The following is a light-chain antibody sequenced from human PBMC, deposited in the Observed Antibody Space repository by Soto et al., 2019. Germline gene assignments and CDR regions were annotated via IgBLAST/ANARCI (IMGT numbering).Light chain of an antibody. CDR3: QQYGSSPRT. CDR1: QSVSGNY. J-gene: IGKJ1*01. Sequence: EVVMTQSQRTLSLSPSEAATLSCSASQSVSGNYLAWYQQKPGQAPTLLIYGASIRAAGIPDRFSGSGSGTDFTLTIRRLEPDDFAVYYCQQYGSSPRTFGQGTKVDIK. V-gene: IGKV3-20*01. CDR2: GAS.